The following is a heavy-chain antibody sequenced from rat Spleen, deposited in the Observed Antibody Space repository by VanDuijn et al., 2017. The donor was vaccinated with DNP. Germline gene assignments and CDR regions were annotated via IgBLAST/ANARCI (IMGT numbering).Heavy chain of an antibody. J-gene: IGHJ4*01. CDR1: GFSLTTYS. D-gene: IGHD1-3*01. CDR2: IRSGGST. CDR3: ARSLATVAPTGAMDA. Sequence: QVQLKESGPGLVQPSETLSLTCTVSGFSLTTYSVSWVRQPSGKGLEWMGRIRSGGSTDYNSALKSRLSISRDTSKSQVFLKMNSVQTEDTAMYFCARSLATVAPTGAMDAWGQGTSVTVSS. V-gene: IGHV2-1*01.